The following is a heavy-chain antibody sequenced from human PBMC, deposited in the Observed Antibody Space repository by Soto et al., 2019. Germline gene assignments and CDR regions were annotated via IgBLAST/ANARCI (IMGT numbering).Heavy chain of an antibody. J-gene: IGHJ4*02. Sequence: PSETLSLTCTVSGGSISSYYWSWIRQPPGKGLEWIGYIYYSGSTNYNPSLKSRVTISVDTSKNQFSLKLSSVTAADTAVYYCARGLNDFWSGYLPLFDFWGQGTLVTVSS. CDR2: IYYSGST. CDR1: GGSISSYY. CDR3: ARGLNDFWSGYLPLFDF. D-gene: IGHD3-3*01. V-gene: IGHV4-59*01.